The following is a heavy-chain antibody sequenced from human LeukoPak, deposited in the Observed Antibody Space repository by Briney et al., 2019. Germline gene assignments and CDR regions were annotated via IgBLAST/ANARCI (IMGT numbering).Heavy chain of an antibody. CDR1: GLTLSNAL. Sequence: PGGSLRLSCAASGLTLSNALMRWVRQAPGKGREWVGRIKKKTEGCTTDYAAAVKGRFTISRHDSLNTLYLQMNNLKTEDTAVYYCSVAFYYDGSGYTYFQYWGQGALVTVSS. V-gene: IGHV3-15*01. J-gene: IGHJ4*02. CDR2: IKKKTEGCTT. CDR3: SVAFYYDGSGYTYFQY. D-gene: IGHD3-22*01.